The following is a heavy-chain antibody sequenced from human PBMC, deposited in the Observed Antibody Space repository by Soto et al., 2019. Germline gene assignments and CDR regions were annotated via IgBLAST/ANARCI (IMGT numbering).Heavy chain of an antibody. CDR3: AREWGQINLGWFDP. J-gene: IGHJ5*02. CDR2: INYSGTT. V-gene: IGHV4-39*02. D-gene: IGHD3-16*01. Sequence: PSETLSLTCSVSDGSMNSDSYYWGWIRQPPGKGLEWIGVINYSGTTFHNVSLKSRVTMSVESSRNQLSLKLTSVTAADTAVYYCAREWGQINLGWFDPWGQGTLGTVSS. CDR1: DGSMNSDSYY.